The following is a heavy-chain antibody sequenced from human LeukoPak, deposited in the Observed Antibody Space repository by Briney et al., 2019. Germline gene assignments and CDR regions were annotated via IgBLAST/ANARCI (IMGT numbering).Heavy chain of an antibody. CDR2: IYPRGGST. CDR1: GDTFSSYY. CDR3: AIPPYCSSTSCYTAYYYYGMDV. Sequence: ASVKVSCKASGDTFSSYYMHWVRQAPAQGLEWMGIIYPRGGSTSYAQKFQGRVIMTRDTSTSTVYMELSSLRSEDTAVYYCAIPPYCSSTSCYTAYYYYGMDVWGQGTTVTVSS. D-gene: IGHD2-2*02. V-gene: IGHV1-46*01. J-gene: IGHJ6*02.